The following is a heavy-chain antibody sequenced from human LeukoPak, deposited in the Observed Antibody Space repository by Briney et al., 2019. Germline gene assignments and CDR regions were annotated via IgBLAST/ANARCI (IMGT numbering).Heavy chain of an antibody. V-gene: IGHV1-69*13. CDR3: ARGFEGEIQMNWFDP. J-gene: IGHJ5*02. CDR2: IIPIFGTA. CDR1: GGTFSSYA. D-gene: IGHD5-18*01. Sequence: SVKVSCKASGGTFSSYAISWVRQAPGQGLEWMGGIIPIFGTANYAQKFQGRVTITVDESTSTAYMELSSLRSEDTAVYYCARGFEGEIQMNWFDPWGQGTLVTVSS.